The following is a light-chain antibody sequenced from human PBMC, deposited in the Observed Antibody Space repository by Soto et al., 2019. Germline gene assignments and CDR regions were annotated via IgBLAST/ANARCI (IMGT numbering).Light chain of an antibody. V-gene: IGLV2-23*01. J-gene: IGLJ2*01. Sequence: QSALTQPASVSGSPGQSITISCTGTSGDDGSYNLVSWYQQYPGKAPKLMIFEDDERPSGVSNRFSGSKSGKTASLTISGLQAEDEADYYCYSYAGRSTSVFGGGTKLTVL. CDR3: YSYAGRSTSV. CDR2: EDD. CDR1: SGDDGSYNL.